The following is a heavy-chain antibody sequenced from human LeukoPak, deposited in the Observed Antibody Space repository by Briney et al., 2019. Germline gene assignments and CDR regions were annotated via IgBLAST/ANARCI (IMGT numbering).Heavy chain of an antibody. J-gene: IGHJ4*02. CDR2: IYYSGST. Sequence: SETLSLTCTVSGVSISSGSYYWSWIRQPPGKGLEWIGYIYYSGSTNYNPSLKSRVTISVDTSKNQFSLKLSSVTAADTAVYYCAREGEMATINWGQGTLVTVSS. CDR3: AREGEMATIN. V-gene: IGHV4-61*01. CDR1: GVSISSGSYY. D-gene: IGHD5-24*01.